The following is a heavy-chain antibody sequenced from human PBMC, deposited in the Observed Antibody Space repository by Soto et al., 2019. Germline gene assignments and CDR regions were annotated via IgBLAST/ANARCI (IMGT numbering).Heavy chain of an antibody. D-gene: IGHD1-26*01. CDR3: ARGFSIVGATNSIYFDY. CDR1: GGSISSYY. Sequence: SETLSLTCTVSGGSISSYYWSWIRQPPGKGLEWIGYIYYSGSTNYNPSLKSRVTISVDTSKNQFSLKLSSVTAADTAVYYCARGFSIVGATNSIYFDYWGQGTLVTVSS. V-gene: IGHV4-59*01. CDR2: IYYSGST. J-gene: IGHJ4*02.